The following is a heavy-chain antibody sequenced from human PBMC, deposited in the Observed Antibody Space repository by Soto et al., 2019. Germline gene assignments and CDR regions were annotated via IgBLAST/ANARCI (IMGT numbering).Heavy chain of an antibody. V-gene: IGHV5-51*01. J-gene: IGHJ3*02. CDR2: IYPGDSDT. D-gene: IGHD1-20*01. Sequence: VESLKISCQGAGYTFTNHWIGCVRQMPGKVLEWMGIIYPGDSDTGYSPSFQGQVTLSADKSISTAYLQWSSLKASDTAMYYCAAGYKTGLDAFDIWGQGTLVTV. CDR3: AAGYKTGLDAFDI. CDR1: GYTFTNHW.